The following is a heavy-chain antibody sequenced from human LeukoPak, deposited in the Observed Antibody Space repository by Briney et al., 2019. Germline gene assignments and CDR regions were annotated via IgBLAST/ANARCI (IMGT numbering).Heavy chain of an antibody. CDR2: INHSGST. D-gene: IGHD6-25*01. Sequence: SETLSLTCAVYGGSFNGYYWTWIRQPPGKGLEWIGEINHSGSTDYNPSLKSRVTISVDTSKNQFSLKLNSVTAADTAVYYCARGQLRLSNWGQGSLVSVPS. CDR3: ARGQLRLSN. V-gene: IGHV4-34*01. J-gene: IGHJ4*02. CDR1: GGSFNGYY.